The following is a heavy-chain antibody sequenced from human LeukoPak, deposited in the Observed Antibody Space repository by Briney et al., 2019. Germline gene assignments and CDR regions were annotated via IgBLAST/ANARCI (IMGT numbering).Heavy chain of an antibody. Sequence: PGGSLRLSCAASGFTFRSFAMSWVRQAPGKGLGWGSGISAGGDATYYADSAKGRFTISRDNSKNTLFLQMNNLRTEATAVYFCVRDPTCSDAPCRSPYFAYWGQGTLVSVSP. J-gene: IGHJ4*02. V-gene: IGHV3-23*01. CDR3: VRDPTCSDAPCRSPYFAY. CDR1: GFTFRSFA. CDR2: ISAGGDAT. D-gene: IGHD2-15*01.